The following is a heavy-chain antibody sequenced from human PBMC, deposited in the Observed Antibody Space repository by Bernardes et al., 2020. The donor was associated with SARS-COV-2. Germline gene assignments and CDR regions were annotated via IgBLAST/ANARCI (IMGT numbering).Heavy chain of an antibody. V-gene: IGHV3-49*04. J-gene: IGHJ5*02. Sequence: GGSLRLSCTASGFTFGDYSMSWVRQAPGKGLEWVGFIRSKAYGGTTEYAASVKGRFSISRDDSKSIAYLQMNSLKTEDTAVYYCTRVVLRYFDWLFSWFDPWGQGTLVTVSS. CDR2: IRSKAYGGTT. D-gene: IGHD3-9*01. CDR3: TRVVLRYFDWLFSWFDP. CDR1: GFTFGDYS.